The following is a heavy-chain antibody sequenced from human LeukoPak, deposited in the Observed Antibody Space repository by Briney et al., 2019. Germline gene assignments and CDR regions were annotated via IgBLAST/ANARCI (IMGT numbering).Heavy chain of an antibody. CDR3: ARDSGTSRQTTIWFDP. V-gene: IGHV1-2*02. Sequence: GASVKVSCKASGYTFTGYYMHWMRQAPGQGLEWMGWINPNSGGTNYAQKFQGRVTMTRDTSISTAYIELSRLRSDDTAVYYCARDSGTSRQTTIWFDPWGQGTLVTVSS. CDR2: INPNSGGT. J-gene: IGHJ5*02. D-gene: IGHD2-2*01. CDR1: GYTFTGYY.